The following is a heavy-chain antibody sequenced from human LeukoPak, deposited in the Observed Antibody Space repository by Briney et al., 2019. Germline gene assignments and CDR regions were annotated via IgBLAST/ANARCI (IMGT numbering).Heavy chain of an antibody. J-gene: IGHJ6*02. Sequence: GGSLRLSCAASGFTFSSYAMRWVRQAPGKGLEWVSAISGSGGSTYYADSVKGRFTISRDNSKNTLYLQMNSLRAEDTAVYYCAKSEYCSSTSCYRSYYYGMDVWGQGTTVTVSS. CDR2: ISGSGGST. CDR1: GFTFSSYA. D-gene: IGHD2-2*01. CDR3: AKSEYCSSTSCYRSYYYGMDV. V-gene: IGHV3-23*01.